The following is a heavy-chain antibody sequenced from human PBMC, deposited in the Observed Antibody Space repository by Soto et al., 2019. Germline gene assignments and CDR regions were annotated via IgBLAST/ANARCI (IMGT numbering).Heavy chain of an antibody. Sequence: QVQLVQSGAEVKKPGASVTVSCKASGYTFTSYDITWVRQATGQGPEWMGWMNPNSGNTGYAQKFQGRVTMTRNTSISTAYMELSSLRSEDTAVYYCARERTGTTSMDVWGQGTTVTVSS. CDR2: MNPNSGNT. CDR3: ARERTGTTSMDV. V-gene: IGHV1-8*01. CDR1: GYTFTSYD. D-gene: IGHD1-1*01. J-gene: IGHJ6*02.